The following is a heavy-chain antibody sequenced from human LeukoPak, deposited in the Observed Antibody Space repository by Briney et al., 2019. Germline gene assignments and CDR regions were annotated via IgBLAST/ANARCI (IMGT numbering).Heavy chain of an antibody. D-gene: IGHD1-26*01. Sequence: GGSLRLSCAASDFTVSSNYISWVRQAPGKGLDWVSVIYSGGTTYYADSVKGRFTISSDNSKNTVNLQMNSLRAEDTAVYYCARDPYSGSYGAYYYYYMDVWGKGTTVTISS. V-gene: IGHV3-53*01. CDR2: IYSGGTT. CDR3: ARDPYSGSYGAYYYYYMDV. J-gene: IGHJ6*03. CDR1: DFTVSSNY.